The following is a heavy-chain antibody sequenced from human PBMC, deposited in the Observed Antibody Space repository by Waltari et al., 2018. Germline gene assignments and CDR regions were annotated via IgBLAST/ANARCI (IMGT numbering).Heavy chain of an antibody. J-gene: IGHJ4*02. D-gene: IGHD1-1*01. CDR2: IYYSGST. CDR1: GGSISSSSYY. V-gene: IGHV4-39*07. Sequence: QLQLQESGPGLVKPSETLSLTCTVSGGSISSSSYYWGWIRQPPGKGLEWIGSIYYSGSTYYNPSLKSRVTISVDTSRNQFSLKLTSVTAADTAVYYCARWDRNGYYFDYWGQGTLVTVSS. CDR3: ARWDRNGYYFDY.